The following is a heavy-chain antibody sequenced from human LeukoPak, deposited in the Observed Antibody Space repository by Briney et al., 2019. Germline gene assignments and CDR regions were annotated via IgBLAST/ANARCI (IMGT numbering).Heavy chain of an antibody. V-gene: IGHV1-69*06. D-gene: IGHD3-10*01. CDR3: ARDRTLLWFGELYPGDNWFDP. Sequence: ASVKVSCKASGGTFSSYAISWVRQAPGQGLEWMGGVIPIFGTANYAQKFQGRVTITADKSTSTAYMELSSLRSEDTAVYYCARDRTLLWFGELYPGDNWFDPWGQGTLVTVSS. CDR2: VIPIFGTA. J-gene: IGHJ5*02. CDR1: GGTFSSYA.